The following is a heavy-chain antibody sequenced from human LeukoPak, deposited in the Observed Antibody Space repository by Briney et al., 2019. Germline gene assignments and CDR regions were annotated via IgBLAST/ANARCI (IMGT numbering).Heavy chain of an antibody. Sequence: TGGSLRLSCAAPGFTVITNDMTWVRQAPGKGLEWVSVLYSDGNTKYADSVQGRFTISRDNSKNTLYLKMNSLSPDDTAVYYCARGVEPLAANTLAYWGQGTLVTVSS. D-gene: IGHD1-14*01. CDR2: LYSDGNT. V-gene: IGHV3-53*01. CDR1: GFTVITND. J-gene: IGHJ4*02. CDR3: ARGVEPLAANTLAY.